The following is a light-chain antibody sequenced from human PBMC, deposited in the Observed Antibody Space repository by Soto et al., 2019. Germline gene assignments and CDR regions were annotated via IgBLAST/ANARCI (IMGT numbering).Light chain of an antibody. CDR1: SNDVGVYNY. V-gene: IGLV2-14*03. J-gene: IGLJ1*01. CDR3: SSYTTGNTRQIV. Sequence: QSVLTQPASVSGSPGQSITISCTGTSNDVGVYNYVSWYQHDPGKAPKLIIYDVTNRPSGVSNPFSGSKSGNTASLTISGLQPEDEADYYCSSYTTGNTRQIVFGTGTKVTVL. CDR2: DVT.